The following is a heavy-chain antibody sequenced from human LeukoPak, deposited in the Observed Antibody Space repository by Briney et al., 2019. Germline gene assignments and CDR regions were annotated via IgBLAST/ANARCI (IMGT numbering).Heavy chain of an antibody. J-gene: IGHJ5*02. CDR3: ARLGLGSSWSMHWFDP. D-gene: IGHD6-13*01. Sequence: KPSETLSLTCTVSGGSISSSSYYWGWIRQPPGKGLEWIGSIYYSGSTYYNPSLKSRVTISVDTSKNQFSLKLSSVTAADTAVYYCARLGLGSSWSMHWFDPWGQGTLVTVSS. V-gene: IGHV4-39*01. CDR2: IYYSGST. CDR1: GGSISSSSYY.